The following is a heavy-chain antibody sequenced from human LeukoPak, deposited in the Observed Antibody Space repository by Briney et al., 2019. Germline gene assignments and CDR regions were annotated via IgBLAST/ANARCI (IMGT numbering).Heavy chain of an antibody. D-gene: IGHD4-23*01. CDR2: ISTYSGST. Sequence: ASVKVSCKASGYTFTNYDFSWVRQAPGQGLEWMGWISTYSGSTNYAQKLQGRVTMTTDTSTSTAYMELRSLSSDDTAVYYCARQGYGGNPQGAADYWGQGTLVTVSS. J-gene: IGHJ4*02. V-gene: IGHV1-18*01. CDR1: GYTFTNYD. CDR3: ARQGYGGNPQGAADY.